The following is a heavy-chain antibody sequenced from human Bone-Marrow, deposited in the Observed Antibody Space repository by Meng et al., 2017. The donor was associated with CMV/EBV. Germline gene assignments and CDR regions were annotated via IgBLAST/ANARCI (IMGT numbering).Heavy chain of an antibody. J-gene: IGHJ3*02. D-gene: IGHD6-6*01. V-gene: IGHV3-21*01. CDR2: ISSSSSYI. Sequence: GESLKISCAASGFTFSSYWMHWVRQAPGKGLEWVSSISSSSSYIYYADSVKGRFTISRDNAKNSLYLQMNSLRAEDTAVYYCARGRIAARPMGGAFDIWGQGTMVTVSS. CDR3: ARGRIAARPMGGAFDI. CDR1: GFTFSSYW.